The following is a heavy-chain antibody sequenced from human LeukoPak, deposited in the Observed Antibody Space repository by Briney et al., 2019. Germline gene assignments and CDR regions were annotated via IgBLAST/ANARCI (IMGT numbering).Heavy chain of an antibody. J-gene: IGHJ4*02. CDR3: ARRYCSSTSCLIDY. D-gene: IGHD2-2*01. CDR2: ISSSGTTI. Sequence: GGSLRLSCADSGFTFSSYSMNWVRQAPGKGLEWVSYISSSGTTIYYADSVKGRFTISRDNAKNSLYLQMNSLRAEDTAVYYCARRYCSSTSCLIDYWGQGTLVTVSS. V-gene: IGHV3-48*04. CDR1: GFTFSSYS.